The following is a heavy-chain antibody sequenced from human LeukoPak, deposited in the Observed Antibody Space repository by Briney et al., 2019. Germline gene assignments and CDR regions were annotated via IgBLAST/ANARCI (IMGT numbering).Heavy chain of an antibody. V-gene: IGHV3-23*01. J-gene: IGHJ3*02. CDR1: GFTFSNNA. CDR3: ARGRLRVIDAFDI. Sequence: PWGSLRLSCAASGFTFSNNALSWVRQAPGRGVEWVSVISGSGGSTYYADSVKGRFTISRDNSKNTLYLQMDSLRAGDTAVYYCARGRLRVIDAFDIWGQGTMVTVSS. D-gene: IGHD2-21*01. CDR2: ISGSGGST.